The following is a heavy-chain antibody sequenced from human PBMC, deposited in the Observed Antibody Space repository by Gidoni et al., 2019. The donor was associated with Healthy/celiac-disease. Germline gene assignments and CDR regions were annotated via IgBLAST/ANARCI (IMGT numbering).Heavy chain of an antibody. Sequence: VQLVESGGGVVQPGRSLRLSCAASGFTFSSYGMHWVRQAPGKGLEWVAVISYDGSNKYYADSVKGRFTISRDNSKNTLYLQMNSLRAEDTAVYYCAKSRGGYGDWALIDYWGQGTLVTVSS. J-gene: IGHJ4*02. CDR1: GFTFSSYG. V-gene: IGHV3-30*18. CDR2: ISYDGSNK. CDR3: AKSRGGYGDWALIDY. D-gene: IGHD4-17*01.